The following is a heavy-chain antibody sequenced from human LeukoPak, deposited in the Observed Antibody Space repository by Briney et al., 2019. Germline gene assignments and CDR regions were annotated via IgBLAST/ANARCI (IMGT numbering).Heavy chain of an antibody. V-gene: IGHV3-23*01. CDR3: AKDGGLWVSAHWGDS. J-gene: IGHJ4*02. CDR1: GFTFSTYT. Sequence: GGSLRLSCAASGFTFSTYTMSWVRQAPGKGLEWVSTITTSDGNTYYADSVKGRFTVSRDNSKNTLFLQMNSLRAEDTAVYYCAKDGGLWVSAHWGDSWGRGTLVTVSS. CDR2: ITTSDGNT. D-gene: IGHD7-27*01.